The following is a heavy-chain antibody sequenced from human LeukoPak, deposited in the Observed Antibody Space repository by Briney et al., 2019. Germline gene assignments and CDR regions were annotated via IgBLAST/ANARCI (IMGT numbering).Heavy chain of an antibody. Sequence: GGSLRLSCAASGFIFSSYWMSWVRQAPGKGLEWVANIKQDGSEKYYVDSVKGRFTISRDNAKNSLYLQMNSLRAEDTAVYYCARDMVDYDFWSGYYASDYWGQGTLVTVSS. CDR3: ARDMVDYDFWSGYYASDY. J-gene: IGHJ4*02. CDR1: GFIFSSYW. V-gene: IGHV3-7*01. D-gene: IGHD3-3*01. CDR2: IKQDGSEK.